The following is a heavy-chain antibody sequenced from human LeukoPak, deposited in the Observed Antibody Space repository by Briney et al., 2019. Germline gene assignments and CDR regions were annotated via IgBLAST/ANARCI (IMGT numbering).Heavy chain of an antibody. CDR1: GGSISSYY. CDR3: AREIGYCSGGSCYPGYFQH. CDR2: IYTSGST. Sequence: PSETLSLTCTVSGGSISSYYWSWIRQPAGKGLEWIGSIYTSGSTNYNPSLKSRVTMSVDTSKNQFSLKLSSVTAADTAVYYCAREIGYCSGGSCYPGYFQHWGQGTLVTVSS. D-gene: IGHD2-15*01. V-gene: IGHV4-4*07. J-gene: IGHJ1*01.